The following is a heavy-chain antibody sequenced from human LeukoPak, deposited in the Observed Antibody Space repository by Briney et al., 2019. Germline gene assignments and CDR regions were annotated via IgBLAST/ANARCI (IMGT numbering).Heavy chain of an antibody. CDR3: ARDRRLASFDY. D-gene: IGHD6-25*01. CDR1: GFTSSNYG. Sequence: GGSLRLSCAASGFTSSNYGMNWVRQAPGKGLEWVSGITGRGENTYYADSVKGRFTISRDNSKNTLYLQMNSLRAEDAAIYYCARDRRLASFDYGGQGTLVTVSS. V-gene: IGHV3-23*01. CDR2: ITGRGENT. J-gene: IGHJ4*02.